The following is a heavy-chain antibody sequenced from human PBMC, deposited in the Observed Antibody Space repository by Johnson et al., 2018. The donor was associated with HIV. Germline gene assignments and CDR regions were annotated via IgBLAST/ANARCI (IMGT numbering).Heavy chain of an antibody. Sequence: VQLVESGGGLIQPGGSLRLSCAASGFTVSSNYMSWVRQAPGKGLEWVSVIYSDGTTYYADFVKGRFTISRDNAKSSVILQVNSLTAEDTATYYCAKEWSAFDIWGQGTMVTVAA. CDR1: GFTVSSNY. CDR3: AKEWSAFDI. D-gene: IGHD1-26*01. CDR2: IYSDGTT. J-gene: IGHJ3*02. V-gene: IGHV3-53*01.